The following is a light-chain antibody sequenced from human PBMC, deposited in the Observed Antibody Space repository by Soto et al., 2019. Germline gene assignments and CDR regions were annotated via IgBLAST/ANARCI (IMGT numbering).Light chain of an antibody. CDR2: HVS. CDR1: SSDVGDYNY. Sequence: QSALTQPRSVSGSPGQSVTIYCTGTSSDVGDYNYVSWYQQYPGKAPKLVIYHVSKRPSGVPDRFSGSKSGNTASLTISGLQAEDEADYYCCSFAGSYTFLVFGAGTKLTVL. J-gene: IGLJ3*02. V-gene: IGLV2-11*01. CDR3: CSFAGSYTFLV.